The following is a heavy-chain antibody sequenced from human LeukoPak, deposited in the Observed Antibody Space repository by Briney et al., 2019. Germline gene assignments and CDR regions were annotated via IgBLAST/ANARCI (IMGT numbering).Heavy chain of an antibody. V-gene: IGHV3-23*01. J-gene: IGHJ4*02. CDR1: GFTFSSYA. D-gene: IGHD6-19*01. CDR3: ARDGSFDIAVAGRGFDY. CDR2: MSASGGST. Sequence: GGSLRLSCAASGFTFSSYAMSWVRQAPGKGLEWVSAMSASGGSTYSADSVKGRFTISRDNSNNTLYLQMDSLRAEDTAMYYCARDGSFDIAVAGRGFDYWGQGTLVTVSS.